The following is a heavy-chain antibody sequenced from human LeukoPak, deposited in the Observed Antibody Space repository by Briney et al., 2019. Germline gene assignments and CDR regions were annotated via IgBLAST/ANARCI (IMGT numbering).Heavy chain of an antibody. J-gene: IGHJ6*03. CDR1: GLTFSDYY. CDR2: MSNSADTI. V-gene: IGHV3-11*04. D-gene: IGHD3-3*01. CDR3: ARIIWSGHPMDV. Sequence: RTGGSLRLSCAASGLTFSDYYMSWIRQAPGKGLEWVSYMSNSADTIYYADSVEGRFTISRDNAKNSLYLQMNSLRAEDTAVYYCARIIWSGHPMDVWGKGTTVTVSS.